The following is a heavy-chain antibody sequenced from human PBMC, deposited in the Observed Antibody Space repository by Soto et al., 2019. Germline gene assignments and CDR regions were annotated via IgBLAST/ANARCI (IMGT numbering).Heavy chain of an antibody. CDR2: INPSGGST. V-gene: IGHV1-46*01. CDR3: ARQDRGTAANYYYYGMDV. J-gene: IGHJ6*04. D-gene: IGHD6-13*01. CDR1: GYTFTSYY. Sequence: GASVKVSFKASGYTFTSYYMHWVRQAPGQGLEWMGIINPSGGSTSYAQKFQGRVTMTRDTSTSTVYMELSSLRSEDTAVYYCARQDRGTAANYYYYGMDVWGEGTTVTVSS.